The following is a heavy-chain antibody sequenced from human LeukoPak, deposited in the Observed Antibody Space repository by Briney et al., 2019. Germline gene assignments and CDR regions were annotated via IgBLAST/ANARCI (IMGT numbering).Heavy chain of an antibody. J-gene: IGHJ5*02. Sequence: GGSLRLSCAASGFTFSDYYMSWIRQAPGKGLEWVSYISSSGSTIYYADSVKGRFTISRDNAKNSLYLQMISLRAEDTAVYYCARSSQQWLVRYWFDPWGQGTLVTVSS. CDR1: GFTFSDYY. CDR2: ISSSGSTI. CDR3: ARSSQQWLVRYWFDP. V-gene: IGHV3-11*01. D-gene: IGHD6-19*01.